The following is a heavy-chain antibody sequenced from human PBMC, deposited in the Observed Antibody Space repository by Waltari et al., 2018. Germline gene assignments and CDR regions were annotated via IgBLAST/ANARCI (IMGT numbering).Heavy chain of an antibody. CDR2: INHSGST. V-gene: IGHV4-34*01. CDR3: ARGSLPYYDFWGGLVY. CDR1: GGSFSGYY. J-gene: IGHJ4*02. D-gene: IGHD3-3*01. Sequence: QVQLQQWGAGLLKPSETLSLTCAVYGGSFSGYYWSWIRQPPGKGLEWIGEINHSGSTNDNPSLKSRVTISVDTSKNQFSLKLSSVTAADTAVYYCARGSLPYYDFWGGLVYWGQGTLVTVSS.